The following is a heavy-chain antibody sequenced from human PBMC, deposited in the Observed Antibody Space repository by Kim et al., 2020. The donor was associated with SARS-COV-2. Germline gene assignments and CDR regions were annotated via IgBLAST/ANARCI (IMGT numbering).Heavy chain of an antibody. Sequence: GGSLRLSCAASGFTFSSYAMSWVRQAPGKGLEWVSAISGSGGSTYYADSVKGRFTISRDNSKNTLYLQMNSLRAEDTAVYYCAKWDYYGSGSYLETLYWGQGTLVTVSS. V-gene: IGHV3-23*01. CDR1: GFTFSSYA. J-gene: IGHJ4*02. CDR2: ISGSGGST. CDR3: AKWDYYGSGSYLETLY. D-gene: IGHD3-10*01.